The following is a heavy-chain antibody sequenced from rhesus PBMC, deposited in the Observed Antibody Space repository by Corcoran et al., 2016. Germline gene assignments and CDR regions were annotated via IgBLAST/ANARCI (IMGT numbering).Heavy chain of an antibody. V-gene: IGHV4-65*01. J-gene: IGHJ4*01. CDR1: GGSVSSSNW. D-gene: IGHD6-31*01. CDR3: AREVIAAAGMDY. CDR2: ISGSSGST. Sequence: QVQLQESGPGLVKPSETLSLTCAVSGGSVSSSNWWSWIRQPPGKGLEWIGYISGSSGSTYYNPSLKSRVTISTDTSKNQFSLKLSSVTTADTAVYYCAREVIAAAGMDYWGQGVLVTVSS.